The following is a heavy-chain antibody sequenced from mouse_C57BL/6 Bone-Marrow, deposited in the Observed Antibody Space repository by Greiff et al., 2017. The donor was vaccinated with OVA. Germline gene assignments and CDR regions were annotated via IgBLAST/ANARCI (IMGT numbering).Heavy chain of an antibody. Sequence: VQLQQSGAELVRPGTSVKMSCKASGYTFTNYWIGWAKQRPGHGLEWIGDIYPGGGYTNYNEKFKGKATLTADKSSSTAYMQFSSLTSEDSAIYYCAREGGLGDWYFDVWGTGTTVTVSS. CDR1: GYTFTNYW. V-gene: IGHV1-63*01. D-gene: IGHD4-1*01. CDR3: AREGGLGDWYFDV. CDR2: IYPGGGYT. J-gene: IGHJ1*03.